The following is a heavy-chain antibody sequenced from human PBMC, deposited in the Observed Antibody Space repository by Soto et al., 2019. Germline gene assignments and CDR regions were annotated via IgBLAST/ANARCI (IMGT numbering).Heavy chain of an antibody. Sequence: ASVKVSCKVSGYTLTELSMHWVRQAPGKGLEWMGGFDPEDGETIYAQKFQGRVTMTEDTSTDTAYMELSSLRSEDTAVYYCATGPFAEAQGQGDWLLFPRLRFDYWGQGTPVPVSS. J-gene: IGHJ4*02. CDR1: GYTLTELS. V-gene: IGHV1-24*01. CDR3: ATGPFAEAQGQGDWLLFPRLRFDY. CDR2: FDPEDGET. D-gene: IGHD3-9*01.